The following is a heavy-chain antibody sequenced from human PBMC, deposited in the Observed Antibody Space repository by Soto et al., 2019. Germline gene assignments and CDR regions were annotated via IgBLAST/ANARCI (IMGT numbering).Heavy chain of an antibody. Sequence: QVQLVESGGGVVQPGRSLRLSCAASGFTFSSYAMHWVRQAPGKGLEWVAVISYDGSNKYYADSVKGRFTISRDNSKNTQYLQMNSLRAEDTAVYYCARDLGVAWLVLGGMDVWGQGTTVTVSS. J-gene: IGHJ6*02. D-gene: IGHD6-19*01. CDR1: GFTFSSYA. V-gene: IGHV3-30-3*01. CDR3: ARDLGVAWLVLGGMDV. CDR2: ISYDGSNK.